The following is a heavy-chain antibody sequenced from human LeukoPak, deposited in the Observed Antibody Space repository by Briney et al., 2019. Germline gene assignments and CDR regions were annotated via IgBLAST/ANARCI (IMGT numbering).Heavy chain of an antibody. CDR3: ARGRGVVSHNWFDP. CDR1: GYTFTSYD. Sequence: GASVKVSCKASGYTFTSYDINWVRQATGQGLEWMGWMSPNSGNTGYAQKFQGRVTMTRNTSISTAYMELSSLRSEDTAVYYCARGRGVVSHNWFDPWGQGTLVTVSS. V-gene: IGHV1-8*01. J-gene: IGHJ5*02. CDR2: MSPNSGNT.